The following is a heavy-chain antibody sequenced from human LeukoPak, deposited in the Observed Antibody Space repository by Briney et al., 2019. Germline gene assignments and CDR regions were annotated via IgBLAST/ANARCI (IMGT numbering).Heavy chain of an antibody. Sequence: SQTLSLTCTVSGGSISSGSYYWSWIRQPPGKGLEWIGYIYHSGSTYYNPSLKSRVTISVDTSKNQFSLKLSSVTAADTAVYYCARGGIYSGYDFYWFDPWGQGTLVTVSS. CDR1: GGSISSGSYY. V-gene: IGHV4-30-2*01. CDR3: ARGGIYSGYDFYWFDP. D-gene: IGHD5-12*01. CDR2: IYHSGST. J-gene: IGHJ5*02.